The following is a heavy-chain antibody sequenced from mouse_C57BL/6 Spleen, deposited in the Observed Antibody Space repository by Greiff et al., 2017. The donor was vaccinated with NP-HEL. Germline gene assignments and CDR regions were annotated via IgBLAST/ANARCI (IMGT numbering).Heavy chain of an antibody. CDR3: ARSPGNGGLAY. CDR1: GYAFSSYW. J-gene: IGHJ3*01. CDR2: IYPGDGDT. V-gene: IGHV1-80*01. Sequence: VQLQQSGAELVKPGASVKISCKASGYAFSSYWMNWVKQRPGQGLEWIGQIYPGDGDTNYNGKFKGKATLTADKSSSTAYMQLSSLTSEDAAVYFCARSPGNGGLAYWGQRTLVTVSA.